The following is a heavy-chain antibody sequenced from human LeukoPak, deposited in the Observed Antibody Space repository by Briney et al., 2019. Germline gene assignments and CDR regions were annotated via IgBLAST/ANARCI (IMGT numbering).Heavy chain of an antibody. CDR2: IFYRGTT. Sequence: PSETLSLTCTVSGASFSSYYWSWIRQAPGKGLEWIGYIFYRGTTDYSPSLNRRVTLSVDTSKNQFSLQLSSLTAADTAVYYCARGLVIRQDDAFDIWGHGTMVTVSS. CDR3: ARGLVIRQDDAFDI. J-gene: IGHJ3*02. D-gene: IGHD3-9*01. CDR1: GASFSSYY. V-gene: IGHV4-59*01.